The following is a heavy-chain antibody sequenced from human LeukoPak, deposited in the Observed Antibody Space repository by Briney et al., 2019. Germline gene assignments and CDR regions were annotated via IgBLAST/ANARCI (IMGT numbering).Heavy chain of an antibody. D-gene: IGHD1-26*01. J-gene: IGHJ4*02. CDR3: ARDPGSFYDY. Sequence: GASVKVSCKASGYTFTIYGISWVRQAPGQGLEWMGWISGYNGNTNHAQKFQGRVTMTTDTSTTTAYMELRSLRSDDTAVYYCARDPGSFYDYWGQGTQVTVPS. CDR1: GYTFTIYG. V-gene: IGHV1-18*01. CDR2: ISGYNGNT.